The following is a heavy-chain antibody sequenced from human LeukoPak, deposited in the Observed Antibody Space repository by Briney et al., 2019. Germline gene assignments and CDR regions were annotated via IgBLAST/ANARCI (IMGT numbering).Heavy chain of an antibody. D-gene: IGHD2-15*01. CDR1: GGSFSGYY. V-gene: IGHV4-34*01. CDR3: ASACSGGSCYSADY. J-gene: IGHJ4*02. CDR2: INHSGST. Sequence: PSETLSLTCAVYGGSFSGYYWSWIRQPPGKGLEWIGEINHSGSTNYNPSLKSRVTISVDTSKNQFSLKLSSVTAADTAVYYCASACSGGSCYSADYWGQGTLVTVSS.